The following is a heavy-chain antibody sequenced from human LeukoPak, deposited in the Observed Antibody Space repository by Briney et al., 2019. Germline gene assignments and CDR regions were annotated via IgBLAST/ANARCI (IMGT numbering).Heavy chain of an antibody. CDR2: IYYSGST. V-gene: IGHV4-61*01. J-gene: IGHJ5*02. D-gene: IGHD6-13*01. CDR3: ARVDSSSWYENWFDP. Sequence: SETLSLTCTVSGGSISSGSYYWSWIRQPPGEGLEWIGYIYYSGSTNYNPSLKSRVTISVDTSKNQFSLKLSSVTAADTAVYYCARVDSSSWYENWFDPWGQGTLVTVSS. CDR1: GGSISSGSYY.